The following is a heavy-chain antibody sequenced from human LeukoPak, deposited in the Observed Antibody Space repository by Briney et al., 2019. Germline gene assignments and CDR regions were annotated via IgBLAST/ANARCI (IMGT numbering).Heavy chain of an antibody. V-gene: IGHV4-34*01. CDR2: INHSGST. CDR1: GGSFSGYY. J-gene: IGHJ4*02. CDR3: ARDPSWEGY. Sequence: SETLSLTCAVYGGSFSGYYWSCLRQPPGKGLEWMGEINHSGSTNYNPSHKSRVTISVDTSKNQFSLKLRSVTAGDTAVYYCARDPSWEGYWGQGTLVTVSS. D-gene: IGHD1-26*01.